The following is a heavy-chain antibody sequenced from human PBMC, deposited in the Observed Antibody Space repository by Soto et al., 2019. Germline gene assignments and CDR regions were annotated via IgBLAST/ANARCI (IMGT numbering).Heavy chain of an antibody. V-gene: IGHV3-73*02. J-gene: IGHJ4*02. CDR1: GFTFSGSA. CDR3: TSLIAVAGSPFDY. D-gene: IGHD6-19*01. CDR2: IRSKANSYAT. Sequence: EVQLVESGGGLVQPGGSLKLSCAASGFTFSGSAMHWVRQASGKGLEWVGRIRSKANSYATAYAASVKGRFTISRDDSKHTAYLQMNSLKTEDTAVYYCTSLIAVAGSPFDYWGQGTLVTVSS.